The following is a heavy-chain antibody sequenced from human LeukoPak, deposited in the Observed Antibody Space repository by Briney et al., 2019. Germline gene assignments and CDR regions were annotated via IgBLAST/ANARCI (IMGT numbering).Heavy chain of an antibody. CDR3: TTDPGDYEIY. CDR2: IKSETDGGTT. Sequence: GGSLRPSCAASGLTFRNAWMSWVRQAPGKGLEWVGRIKSETDGGTTDYAAPVKGRFTISRDDSKNMLYLQMNSLKTEDTAMYYCTTDPGDYEIYWGQGTLVTVSS. CDR1: GLTFRNAW. V-gene: IGHV3-15*01. J-gene: IGHJ4*02. D-gene: IGHD4-17*01.